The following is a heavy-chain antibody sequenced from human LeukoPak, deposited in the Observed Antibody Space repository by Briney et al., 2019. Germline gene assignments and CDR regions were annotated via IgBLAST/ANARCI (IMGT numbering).Heavy chain of an antibody. CDR3: ARGRRDWNDVSD. D-gene: IGHD1-1*01. Sequence: ASVKVSCKASGYTFTSYGISWVRQAPGQGLEWMGWISAYNGNTNYAQKLQGRVTITTDESTSTAYMELSSLRSEDTAVYYCARGRRDWNDVSDWGQGTLVTVSS. V-gene: IGHV1-18*01. J-gene: IGHJ4*02. CDR2: ISAYNGNT. CDR1: GYTFTSYG.